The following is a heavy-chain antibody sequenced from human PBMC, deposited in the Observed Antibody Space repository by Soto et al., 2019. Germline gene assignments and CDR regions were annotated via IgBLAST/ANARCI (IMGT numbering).Heavy chain of an antibody. V-gene: IGHV1-58*01. J-gene: IGHJ4*02. CDR2: IVVGSGNT. Sequence: SVKVSCKASGFTFTSSAVQWVRQARGQRLEWIGWIVVGSGNTNYAQKFQERVTITRDMSTSTAYMELSSLRSEDTAVYYCAAEGSIAAAGFNFDYWGQGTLVTVSS. CDR3: AAEGSIAAAGFNFDY. D-gene: IGHD6-13*01. CDR1: GFTFTSSA.